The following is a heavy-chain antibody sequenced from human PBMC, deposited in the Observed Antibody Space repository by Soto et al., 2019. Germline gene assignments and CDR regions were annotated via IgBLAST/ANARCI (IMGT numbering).Heavy chain of an antibody. CDR3: AGLTGTRGGFDY. V-gene: IGHV4-59*01. CDR2: IYYSGST. J-gene: IGHJ4*02. Sequence: SETLSLTCTVSGGSISSYYWSWIRQSPGKGLEWIGYIYYSGSTNYNPSLKSRVTISVDTSKNQFSLKLSSVTAADTAVYYCAGLTGTRGGFDYWGQGTLVTVSS. D-gene: IGHD1-20*01. CDR1: GGSISSYY.